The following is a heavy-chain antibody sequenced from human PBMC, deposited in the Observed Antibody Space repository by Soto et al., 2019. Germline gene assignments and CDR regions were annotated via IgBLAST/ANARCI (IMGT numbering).Heavy chain of an antibody. CDR1: GGTFSSYA. Sequence: ASVKVSCKASGGTFSSYAISWVRQAPGQGLEWMGGIIPIFGTANYAQKFQGRVTITADKSTSTAYMELSSLRSEDTAVYYCARGGDPYYDSSGYPLWGQGTLVTVSS. J-gene: IGHJ4*02. D-gene: IGHD3-22*01. CDR3: ARGGDPYYDSSGYPL. CDR2: IIPIFGTA. V-gene: IGHV1-69*06.